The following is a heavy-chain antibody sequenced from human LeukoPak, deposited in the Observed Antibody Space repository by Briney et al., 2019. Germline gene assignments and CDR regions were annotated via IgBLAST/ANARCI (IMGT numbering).Heavy chain of an antibody. CDR2: IYYSGST. V-gene: IGHV4-59*01. J-gene: IGHJ4*02. Sequence: SETLSLTCTVSGGSISSYYWSWIRQPPGKGLEWIGYIYYSGSTNYNPSLKSRVTISVDTSKNQFSLKLSPVTAADTAVYYCARDYGDFFDYWGQGTLVTVSS. CDR3: ARDYGDFFDY. CDR1: GGSISSYY. D-gene: IGHD4-17*01.